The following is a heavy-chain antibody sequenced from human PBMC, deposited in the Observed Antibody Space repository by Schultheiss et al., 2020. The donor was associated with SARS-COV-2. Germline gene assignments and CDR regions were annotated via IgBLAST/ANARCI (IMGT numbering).Heavy chain of an antibody. CDR3: ARAVGDCTYDY. J-gene: IGHJ4*02. CDR2: ISYDGSNK. CDR1: GFTFSRFA. V-gene: IGHV3-30*04. D-gene: IGHD2-21*02. Sequence: GGSLRLSCAASGFTFSRFAMTWVRQAPGKGLEWVAVISYDGSNKYYADSVKGRFTISRDNAKNTLYLQMNSLRAEDTAVYYCARAVGDCTYDYWGQGTLVTVSS.